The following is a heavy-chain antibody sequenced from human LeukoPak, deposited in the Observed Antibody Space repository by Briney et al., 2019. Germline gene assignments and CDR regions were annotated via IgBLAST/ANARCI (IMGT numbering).Heavy chain of an antibody. D-gene: IGHD3-10*01. V-gene: IGHV1-2*04. J-gene: IGHJ6*02. CDR2: INPNSGGT. Sequence: ASVKVSCKASGYTFTGYYMHWVRQAPGQGLEWMGWINPNSGGTNYAQKFQGWVTMTRDTSISTAYMELSRLRSDDTAVYYCARELRVRGVIMRHYYGMDVWGQGTTVTVSS. CDR3: ARELRVRGVIMRHYYGMDV. CDR1: GYTFTGYY.